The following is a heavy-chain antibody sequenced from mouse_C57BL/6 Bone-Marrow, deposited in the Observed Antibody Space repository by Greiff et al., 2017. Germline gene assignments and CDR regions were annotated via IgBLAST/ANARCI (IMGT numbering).Heavy chain of an antibody. Sequence: QVQLQQPGAELVKPGASVKLSCKASGYTFTSYWMQWVKQRPGQGLEWIGEIDPSDSYTTYNQKFKGKATLTVDTSSSTAYMQLSSLTSEDSAVYYCATGDYWGQGTTLTVSS. CDR2: IDPSDSYT. J-gene: IGHJ2*01. V-gene: IGHV1-50*01. CDR3: ATGDY. CDR1: GYTFTSYW.